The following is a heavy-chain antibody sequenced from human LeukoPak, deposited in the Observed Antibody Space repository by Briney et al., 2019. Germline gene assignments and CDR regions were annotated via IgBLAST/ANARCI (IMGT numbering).Heavy chain of an antibody. CDR1: GYIFDDYC. D-gene: IGHD5-24*01. CDR2: INWNGGST. J-gene: IGHJ1*01. CDR3: VRLGRDGYTYGAAY. Sequence: RPGGSLRLSCAVSGYIFDDYCMRWVRQAPGKGLEWVAGINWNGGSTGYAASVKGRCTISRDNAKTALYLEMNSLRVEDTAFYYCVRLGRDGYTYGAAYWGQGALVTVSS. V-gene: IGHV3-20*04.